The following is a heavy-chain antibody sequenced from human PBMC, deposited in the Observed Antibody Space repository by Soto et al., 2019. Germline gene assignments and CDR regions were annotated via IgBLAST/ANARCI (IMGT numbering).Heavy chain of an antibody. CDR1: GFTFSTYG. V-gene: IGHV3-30*18. CDR3: AKELGEYCTGGSCYYLDS. CDR2: ISYDGSNK. D-gene: IGHD2-15*01. Sequence: QVQLVESGGGVVQPGRSLRLSCAASGFTFSTYGMHWVRQAPGKGLEWVAVISYDGSNKYYADSVKGRSTISRDNSKNTLFLQMNRLRAEDTAVYYCAKELGEYCTGGSCYYLDSWGQGTLVTVSS. J-gene: IGHJ4*02.